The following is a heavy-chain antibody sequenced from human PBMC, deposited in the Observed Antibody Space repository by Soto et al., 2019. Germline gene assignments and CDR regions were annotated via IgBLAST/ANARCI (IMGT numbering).Heavy chain of an antibody. D-gene: IGHD2-2*01. CDR2: IIPILGIA. Sequence: SVKVSCKASGGTFSSYTISWVRQAPGQGLEWMGRIIPILGIANYAQKFQGRVTITADKSTSTAYMELSSLRSEDAAVYYCARDPVVPAAKESWFXPWGQGTLVTVSS. J-gene: IGHJ5*02. CDR1: GGTFSSYT. V-gene: IGHV1-69*04. CDR3: ARDPVVPAAKESWFXP.